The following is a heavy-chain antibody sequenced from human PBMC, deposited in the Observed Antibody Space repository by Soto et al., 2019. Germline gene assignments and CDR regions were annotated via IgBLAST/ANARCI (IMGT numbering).Heavy chain of an antibody. CDR1: GYTFTSYG. V-gene: IGHV1-18*01. Sequence: QVQLVQSGAEVKKPGASVKVSCKASGYTFTSYGISWVRQAPGQGLEWMGWISAYNGNTNYAQKRQGRVTMTPDTSTSTAYMELTSPPSDDTAVYYCARDWAAASPFVCRGQGTLVTVSS. CDR3: ARDWAAASPFVC. CDR2: ISAYNGNT. J-gene: IGHJ4*02. D-gene: IGHD6-13*01.